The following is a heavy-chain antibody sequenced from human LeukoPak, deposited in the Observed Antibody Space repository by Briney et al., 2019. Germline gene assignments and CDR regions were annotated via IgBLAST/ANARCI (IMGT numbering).Heavy chain of an antibody. V-gene: IGHV3-53*01. CDR1: GFTVSCNY. D-gene: IGHD6-13*01. Sequence: GGSLRLSCAASGFTVSCNYMSWVRQAPGKGLEWVSVIYSGGSTYYADSVKGRFTISRDNSKNTLYLQMNSLRAEDTAVYYCARDPYSSSWWTDWGQGTLVTVSS. CDR3: ARDPYSSSWWTD. CDR2: IYSGGST. J-gene: IGHJ4*02.